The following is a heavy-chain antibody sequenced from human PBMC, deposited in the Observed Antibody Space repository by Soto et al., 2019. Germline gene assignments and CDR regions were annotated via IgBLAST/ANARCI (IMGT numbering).Heavy chain of an antibody. CDR3: ASRINSCGGYGF. CDR2: IYTDGST. J-gene: IGHJ4*02. D-gene: IGHD5-12*01. V-gene: IGHV3-66*01. Sequence: EVQLVESGGGLVQPGGSLRLTCAASGFTVSSNYMSWVRQAPGKGLEWVSIIYTDGSTYYADSVKGRFTLSRDDSKNTLYLQINSLRVEDTAVYCCASRINSCGGYGFWGQGPLVRVSS. CDR1: GFTVSSNY.